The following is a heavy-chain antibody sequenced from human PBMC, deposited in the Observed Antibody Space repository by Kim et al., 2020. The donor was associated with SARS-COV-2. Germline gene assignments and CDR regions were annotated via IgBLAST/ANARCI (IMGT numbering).Heavy chain of an antibody. CDR1: GGSISSSSYY. D-gene: IGHD6-13*01. CDR3: ARHRSYSSSWSPFDY. CDR2: IYYSGSTY. J-gene: IGHJ4*02. Sequence: SETLSLTCTVSGGSISSSSYYWGWIRQPPGKGLEWIGSIYYSGSTYYYNPSLKSRVTISVDTSKNQFSLKLSSVTAADTAVYYCARHRSYSSSWSPFDYWGQGTLVTVSS. V-gene: IGHV4-39*01.